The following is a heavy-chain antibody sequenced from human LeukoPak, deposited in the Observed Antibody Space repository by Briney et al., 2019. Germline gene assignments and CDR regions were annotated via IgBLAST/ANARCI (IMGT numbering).Heavy chain of an antibody. J-gene: IGHJ6*03. D-gene: IGHD1-1*01. CDR1: GFSFSSYE. V-gene: IGHV3-48*03. Sequence: GGSLRLSCAATGFSFSSYEMNWVRQAPGKGLESVSYIDFGGTTINYADCVQGRFTIGRDNAKNSVYLQMNSLRAEDTAVYYRARGVGLEYNYYYMDVWGKGATVTISS. CDR3: ARGVGLEYNYYYMDV. CDR2: IDFGGTTI.